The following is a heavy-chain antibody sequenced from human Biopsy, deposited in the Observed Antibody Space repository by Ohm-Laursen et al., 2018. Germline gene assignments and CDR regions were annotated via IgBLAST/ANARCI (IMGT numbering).Heavy chain of an antibody. V-gene: IGHV3-7*01. CDR1: GFTFSQYW. CDR2: LNKDGSVT. Sequence: GSLRLSCAASGFTFSQYWMTWVRQSPGKGLEWVANLNKDGSVTNYLDSVKGRFAVSRDNAKNSAYLQMNSLRTEDTAIYYCARDSGGGDSINGWYDALDLWGRGTTVTVSS. J-gene: IGHJ3*01. CDR3: ARDSGGGDSINGWYDALDL. D-gene: IGHD2-8*01.